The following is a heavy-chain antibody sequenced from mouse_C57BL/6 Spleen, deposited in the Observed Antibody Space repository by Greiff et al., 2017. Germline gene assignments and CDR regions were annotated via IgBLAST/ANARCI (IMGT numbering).Heavy chain of an antibody. V-gene: IGHV12-3*01. CDR2: ITHSGAT. Sequence: VQLQESGPGLVTPSQSLFLTCSITGFPITSGYYWIWIRQSPGKPLEWMGYITHSGATFYNPSLQSPLSITRETSKNQFFLHLTSVTTEDTAIYYYAGVRDCYGRGFAYWGQGTLVTVSA. J-gene: IGHJ3*01. CDR1: GFPITSGYY. D-gene: IGHD1-1*02. CDR3: AGVRDCYGRGFAY.